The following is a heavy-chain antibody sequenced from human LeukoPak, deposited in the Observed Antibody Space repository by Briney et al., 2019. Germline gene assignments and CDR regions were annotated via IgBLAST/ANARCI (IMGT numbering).Heavy chain of an antibody. J-gene: IGHJ3*02. Sequence: ASVKVSCKASGYTFTSYDISWVRQAPGQGLEWMGWISAYNGNTNYAQKLQGRVTMTTDTSTSTAYMELRSLRSDDTAVYYCARDWYSGSYGAFDIWGQGTMVTVSS. D-gene: IGHD1-26*01. CDR1: GYTFTSYD. CDR3: ARDWYSGSYGAFDI. V-gene: IGHV1-18*01. CDR2: ISAYNGNT.